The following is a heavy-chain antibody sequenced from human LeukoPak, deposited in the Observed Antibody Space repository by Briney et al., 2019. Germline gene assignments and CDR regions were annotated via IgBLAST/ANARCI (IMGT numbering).Heavy chain of an antibody. Sequence: SETLSLTCAVYGGSFSGYYWSWIRQPPGKGLEWIWEINHSGSTNYNPSLKSRVTISVDTSKNQFSLKLSSVTAADTAVYYCARGPLELNDFWSGYYLRPYDYWGQGTLVTVSS. J-gene: IGHJ4*02. CDR2: INHSGST. CDR3: ARGPLELNDFWSGYYLRPYDY. D-gene: IGHD3-3*01. CDR1: GGSFSGYY. V-gene: IGHV4-34*01.